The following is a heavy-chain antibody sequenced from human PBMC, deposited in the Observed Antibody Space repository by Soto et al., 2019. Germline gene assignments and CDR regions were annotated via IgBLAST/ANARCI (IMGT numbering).Heavy chain of an antibody. D-gene: IGHD2-15*01. CDR1: GFTFSSHV. V-gene: IGHV3-30*19. J-gene: IGHJ3*02. Sequence: QVQLEESGGGVVQPGRALRLSCEVFGFTFSSHVIHWVRQAPGKGLEWVAVTSQDGGSIYYADSVKGRFTVSRDNSKNTQYLQMNSLRGEDTAVYYCARRYCRGVSCKGNDGFDIWGQGTMVTVSS. CDR3: ARRYCRGVSCKGNDGFDI. CDR2: TSQDGGSI.